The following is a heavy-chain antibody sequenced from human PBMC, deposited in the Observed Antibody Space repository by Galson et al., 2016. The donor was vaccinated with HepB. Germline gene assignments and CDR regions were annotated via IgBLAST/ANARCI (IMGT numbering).Heavy chain of an antibody. V-gene: IGHV3-74*01. CDR3: TNRGSGGSFDFDY. D-gene: IGHD6-19*01. CDR2: INTDGTTT. CDR1: GFTFSNYW. J-gene: IGHJ4*02. Sequence: SLRLSCAASGFTFSNYWIHWVRQAPGEGLVWVSHINTDGTTTFYADSVKGRFTMSRDNAKNTGYLQMNSLGAEDTAMYYCTNRGSGGSFDFDYWGQGTLVTVSS.